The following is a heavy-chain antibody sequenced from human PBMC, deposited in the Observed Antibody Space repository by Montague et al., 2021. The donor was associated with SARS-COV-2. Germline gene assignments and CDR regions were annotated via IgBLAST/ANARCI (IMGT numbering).Heavy chain of an antibody. J-gene: IGHJ6*02. V-gene: IGHV4-39*07. D-gene: IGHD3-10*01. CDR1: GGSISSSNYY. Sequence: SETLSLTCTVSGGSISSSNYYRGWIRQPPGKGLEWIGNMYYGGSTYYNPSLKSRVTISIDTSKNQFSLKLSSMTAADTAVYYCARDDIVLQGVTKGMDVWGQGTTVTVSS. CDR3: ARDDIVLQGVTKGMDV. CDR2: MYYGGST.